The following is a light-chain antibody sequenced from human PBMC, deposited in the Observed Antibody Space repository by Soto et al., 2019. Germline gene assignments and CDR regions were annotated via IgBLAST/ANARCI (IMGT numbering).Light chain of an antibody. CDR2: AAS. Sequence: DIQMTKAPSALSASVVDRLTITCRASQSISSYLNWYQQKPGKVPKLLIYAASSLQGGVPYRFSGSGSGTDFTLTISSLQPEDFATYYCQQSFSAPWTFGQVSKVDIK. V-gene: IGKV1-39*01. CDR3: QQSFSAPWT. CDR1: QSISSY. J-gene: IGKJ1*01.